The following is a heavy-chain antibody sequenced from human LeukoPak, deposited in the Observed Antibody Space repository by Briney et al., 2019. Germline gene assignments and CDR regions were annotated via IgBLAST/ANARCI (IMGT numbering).Heavy chain of an antibody. CDR1: GGSISSGGYY. V-gene: IGHV4-31*03. Sequence: PSQTLSLTRTVSGGSISSGGYYWRWLRQHPGKGLEWIGYIYYSGSTYYNPSLKSRVTIAVDTSKNQFSLKLSSVAAADTAVYYCARVVYGDYRFDYWGQGTLVTVSS. CDR2: IYYSGST. J-gene: IGHJ4*02. D-gene: IGHD4-17*01. CDR3: ARVVYGDYRFDY.